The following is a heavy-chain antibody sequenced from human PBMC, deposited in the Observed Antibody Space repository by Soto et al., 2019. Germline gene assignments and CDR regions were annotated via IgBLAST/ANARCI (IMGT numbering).Heavy chain of an antibody. Sequence: EVRLVESGGGLVQPGGSLRLSCAASGFIFSSYAMNWVRQAPGKGLEWISYISSGSTKIYYATSAQGLFTISRDNANNSVLLQMNSLIDDETAVYFWLSAQQWLPDYWGQGTRVTVSS. CDR1: GFIFSSYA. V-gene: IGHV3-48*02. CDR3: LSAQQWLPDY. J-gene: IGHJ4*02. D-gene: IGHD6-19*01. CDR2: ISSGSTKI.